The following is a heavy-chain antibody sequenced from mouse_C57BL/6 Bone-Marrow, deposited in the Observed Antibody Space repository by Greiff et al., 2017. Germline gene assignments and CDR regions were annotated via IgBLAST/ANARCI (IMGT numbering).Heavy chain of an antibody. CDR1: GYTFPDYY. CDR2: INPYNGGT. J-gene: IGHJ3*01. D-gene: IGHD1-1*01. CDR3: ASIKSWFAY. Sequence: VQLQQSGPVLVKPGASVKMSCKASGYTFPDYYMNWVKQSHGKSLEWIGVINPYNGGTSYNQKFKGKATLTVDKSSSTAYMELNSLTSEDSAVYYCASIKSWFAYWGQGTLVTVSA. V-gene: IGHV1-19*01.